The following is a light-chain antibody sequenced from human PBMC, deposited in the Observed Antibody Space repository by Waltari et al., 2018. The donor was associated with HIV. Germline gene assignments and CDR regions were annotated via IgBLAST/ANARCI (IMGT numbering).Light chain of an antibody. Sequence: QSALTQPRSVSGSPGQSVTISCTGTSSDVGGYNYVSWYQQHPGQAPKLIIYDVSKRPSAVPDRFSGSKSGNTASLTISGLQAEDEADYYCSYAGSYTLVFGGGTKLTVL. CDR3: CSYAGSYTLV. V-gene: IGLV2-11*01. CDR2: DVS. CDR1: SSDVGGYNY. J-gene: IGLJ3*02.